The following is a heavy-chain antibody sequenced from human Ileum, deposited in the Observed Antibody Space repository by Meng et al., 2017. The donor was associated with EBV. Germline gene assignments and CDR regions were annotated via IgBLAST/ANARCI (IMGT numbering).Heavy chain of an antibody. Sequence: QVDEKGGGVRMLRPSGNLSLNGSVYGWFFCGYYWSRIGQAPGMGLEWIGETNHSGSTNYNPSLRSRVTISVDTSKTQFSLKRTPVSAADTAVYYCAREARSSGYYPGIGPWGQGTLVTVSS. J-gene: IGHJ5*02. V-gene: IGHV4-34*02. CDR2: TNHSGST. CDR3: AREARSSGYYPGIGP. D-gene: IGHD3-22*01. CDR1: GWFFCGYY.